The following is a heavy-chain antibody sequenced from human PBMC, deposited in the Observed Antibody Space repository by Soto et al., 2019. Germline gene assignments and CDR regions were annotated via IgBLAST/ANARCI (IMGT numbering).Heavy chain of an antibody. V-gene: IGHV1-46*01. CDR2: INPSGGSS. J-gene: IGHJ6*02. D-gene: IGHD2-2*01. CDR1: GYPFTGYY. CDR3: ARDSLVAPGEYYYYGMDV. Sequence: GASVKVSCKASGYPFTGYYMHWVRQAPGQGLEWMGIINPSGGSSSYVQKFQGRVTMTRDTSTSTVYMELSSLRSEDTAVYYCARDSLVAPGEYYYYGMDVWGQGTTVTVSS.